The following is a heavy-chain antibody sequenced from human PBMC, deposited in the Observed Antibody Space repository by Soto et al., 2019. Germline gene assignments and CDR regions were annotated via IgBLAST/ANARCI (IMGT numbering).Heavy chain of an antibody. CDR1: GGTFSSYA. V-gene: IGHV1-69*01. D-gene: IGHD2-2*01. J-gene: IGHJ6*02. Sequence: QVQLVQSGAEVKKPGSSVKVSCKASGGTFSSYAISWVRQAPGQGLEWMGGIIPIFGTANYAQKFQGRVTITADESTSAAYMELSSLRSEDTAVYYCARAGYCSSTSCYRYGMDVWGHGTTVTVFS. CDR2: IIPIFGTA. CDR3: ARAGYCSSTSCYRYGMDV.